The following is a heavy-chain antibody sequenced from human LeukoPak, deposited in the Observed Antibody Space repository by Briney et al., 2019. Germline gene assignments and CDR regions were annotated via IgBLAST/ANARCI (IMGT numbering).Heavy chain of an antibody. Sequence: SETLSLTCTVSGGSISSYYWRWLRQPPGKGLEGIVYIYYSASTNYNPSLKSRDTISVDTSKSQFSLKLSSVTAADTAVYYCARANDYYYYYMDGWGKGTTVTVSS. CDR3: ARANDYYYYYMDG. V-gene: IGHV4-59*01. CDR1: GGSISSYY. CDR2: IYYSAST. J-gene: IGHJ6*03.